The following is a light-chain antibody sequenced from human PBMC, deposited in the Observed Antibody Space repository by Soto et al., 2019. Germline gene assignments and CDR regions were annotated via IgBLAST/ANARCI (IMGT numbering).Light chain of an antibody. CDR2: KAS. V-gene: IGKV1-5*03. J-gene: IGKJ1*01. Sequence: DIPITQSPSTLSGSVLDRVTITCRASQTISSWLAWYQQKPGKAPKLLIYKASTLKSGVPSRFSGSGSGTEFTLTISSLQPDDFATYYCQHYNSYSEAFGQGTKVDI. CDR1: QTISSW. CDR3: QHYNSYSEA.